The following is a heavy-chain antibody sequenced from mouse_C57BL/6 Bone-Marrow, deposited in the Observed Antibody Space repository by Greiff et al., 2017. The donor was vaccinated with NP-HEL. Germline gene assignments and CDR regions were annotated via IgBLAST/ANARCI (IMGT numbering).Heavy chain of an antibody. D-gene: IGHD2-2*01. CDR2: IYPGDGDT. V-gene: IGHV1-80*01. CDR3: ARSAAEYYGYDWFAY. Sequence: VNVVESGAELVKPGASLKISCKASGYAFSSYWMNWVKQRPAKGLEWIGQIYPGDGDTNYNGKFKGKATLTADKSSSTAYMQLSSLTSEDSAVYFCARSAAEYYGYDWFAYWGQGTLVTVSA. J-gene: IGHJ3*01. CDR1: GYAFSSYW.